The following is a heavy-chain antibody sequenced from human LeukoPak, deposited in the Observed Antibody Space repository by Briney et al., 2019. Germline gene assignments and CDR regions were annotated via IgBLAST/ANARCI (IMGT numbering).Heavy chain of an antibody. CDR1: GFTFSSYD. V-gene: IGHV3-30*02. CDR3: ARGPSRSSSVGGYLDY. CDR2: IRYDGSRK. J-gene: IGHJ4*02. Sequence: PGGSLRLSCAAPGFTFSSYDMNWVRQAPGKGLECVAFIRYDGSRKYYADSVKGRFTISRDNSKNTVYLQMNSVRAEDTAVYYCARGPSRSSSVGGYLDYWGQGTLVTVSS. D-gene: IGHD6-6*01.